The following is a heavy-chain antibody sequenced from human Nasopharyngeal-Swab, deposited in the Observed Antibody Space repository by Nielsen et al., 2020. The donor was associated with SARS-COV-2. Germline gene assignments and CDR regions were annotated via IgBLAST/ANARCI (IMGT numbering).Heavy chain of an antibody. D-gene: IGHD2-15*01. Sequence: GESLKISCAASGFTFSSYAMHWVRQAPGKGLEWVAVISYDGSNKYYADSVKGRFTISRDNSKNTLYLQMNSLRAEDTAVYYCARPRDIVVVVSPGGAFDIWGQGTMVTVSS. CDR1: GFTFSSYA. CDR3: ARPRDIVVVVSPGGAFDI. CDR2: ISYDGSNK. J-gene: IGHJ3*02. V-gene: IGHV3-30*04.